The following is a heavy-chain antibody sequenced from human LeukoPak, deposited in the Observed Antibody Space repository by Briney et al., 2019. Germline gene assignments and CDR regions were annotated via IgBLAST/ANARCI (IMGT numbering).Heavy chain of an antibody. CDR2: MNPNSGGT. J-gene: IGHJ5*02. D-gene: IGHD2-15*01. CDR1: GYTFTSYD. V-gene: IGHV1-2*02. CDR3: ARDHCSGGSCYFRWSNWFDP. Sequence: ASVKVSCKASGYTFTSYDINWVRQATGQELEWMGWMNPNSGGTNYAQKFQGRVTMTRDTSISTAYMELSRLRSEDTAVYYCARDHCSGGSCYFRWSNWFDPWGQGTLVTVSS.